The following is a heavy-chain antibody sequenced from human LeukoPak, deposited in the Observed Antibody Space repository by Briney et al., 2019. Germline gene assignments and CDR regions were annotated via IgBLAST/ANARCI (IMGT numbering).Heavy chain of an antibody. CDR2: INHSGST. CDR3: ARTYGYSYGPSYYFHH. D-gene: IGHD5-18*01. V-gene: IGHV4-34*01. Sequence: SETLSLTCAVYGGSLSGDYWSWIRQPPGKRLGWGGEINHSGSTNYNPSLMSRVTIPVDTSKNQFSLKLSSVTAADPAVYYRARTYGYSYGPSYYFHHWGPGTLVTVSS. J-gene: IGHJ4*02. CDR1: GGSLSGDY.